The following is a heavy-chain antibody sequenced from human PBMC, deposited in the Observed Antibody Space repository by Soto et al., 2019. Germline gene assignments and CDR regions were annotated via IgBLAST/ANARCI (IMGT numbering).Heavy chain of an antibody. CDR2: IYYSGST. CDR3: ARGGNYAPLASYYYYYYMDV. J-gene: IGHJ6*03. D-gene: IGHD4-4*01. V-gene: IGHV4-59*08. Sequence: NPSETLSLTCTVSGGSISSYYWSWIRQPPGKGLEWIGYIYYSGSTNYNPSLKSRVTISVDTSKNQFSLKLSSVTAADTAVYYCARGGNYAPLASYYYYYYMDVWGKGTTVTVSS. CDR1: GGSISSYY.